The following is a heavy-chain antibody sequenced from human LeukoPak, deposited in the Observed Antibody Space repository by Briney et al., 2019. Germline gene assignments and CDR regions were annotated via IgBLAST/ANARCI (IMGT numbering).Heavy chain of an antibody. D-gene: IGHD4-17*01. V-gene: IGHV4-30-4*07. Sequence: PSQTLSLTCAVSGGSISSGGYSWSWIRQPPGKGLEWIGCIYYSGSTYYNPSLKSRVTISVDTSKNQFSLKLSSVTAADTAVYYCARSGMTTVYFDYWGQGTLVTVSS. CDR3: ARSGMTTVYFDY. CDR1: GGSISSGGYS. CDR2: IYYSGST. J-gene: IGHJ4*02.